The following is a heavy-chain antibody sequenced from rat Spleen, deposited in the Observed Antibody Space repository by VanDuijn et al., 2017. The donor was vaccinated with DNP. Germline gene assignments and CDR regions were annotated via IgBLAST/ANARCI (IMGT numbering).Heavy chain of an antibody. CDR3: ATQDYSSFTPFAY. D-gene: IGHD1-2*01. J-gene: IGHJ3*01. V-gene: IGHV5-7*01. CDR2: IVYDGSST. CDR1: GFTFSDYT. Sequence: EVQLVESGGGLVQPGRSLKLSCAASGFTFSDYTMAWVRRSPKTGLEWVATIVYDGSSTYYRDSVTGRFTISRDNAKSTLSLQMDTLRSEDTATYYCATQDYSSFTPFAYWGQGTLVTVSS.